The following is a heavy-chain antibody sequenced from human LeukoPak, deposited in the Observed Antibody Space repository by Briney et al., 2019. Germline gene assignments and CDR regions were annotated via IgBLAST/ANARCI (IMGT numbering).Heavy chain of an antibody. J-gene: IGHJ4*02. CDR2: IIPIFGTA. CDR3: ARVGNYGSGSPRSYRDY. CDR1: GGTFSSYA. D-gene: IGHD3-10*01. V-gene: IGHV1-69*05. Sequence: GASVKVSCKASGGTFSSYAISWVRQAPGQGLEWMGGIIPIFGTANYAQKFQGRVTITTDESTSTAYMELSSLRSEDTAVYYCARVGNYGSGSPRSYRDYWGQGTLVTVSS.